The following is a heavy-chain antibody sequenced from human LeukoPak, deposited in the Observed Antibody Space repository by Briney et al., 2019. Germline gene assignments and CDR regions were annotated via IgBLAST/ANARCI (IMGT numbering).Heavy chain of an antibody. D-gene: IGHD1-26*01. CDR2: ISKNGGNT. Sequence: GGSLRLSCAASGFTFDDYAMHWVRQAPGKGLEYVSAISKNGGNTYYANSVKGRFSISRDSSKNTLYLQMGSLRTEDMAVYYCARVGEGRYYQYYYMDVWSKGTTVTVSS. CDR1: GFTFDDYA. CDR3: ARVGEGRYYQYYYMDV. V-gene: IGHV3-64*01. J-gene: IGHJ6*03.